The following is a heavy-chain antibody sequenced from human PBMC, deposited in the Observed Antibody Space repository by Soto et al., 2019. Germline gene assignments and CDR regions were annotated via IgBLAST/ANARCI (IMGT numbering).Heavy chain of an antibody. CDR1: GGTFSSYA. J-gene: IGHJ5*02. CDR3: ARDQDTACYKWFTL. Sequence: GASVKVSCKASGGTFSSYAISWVRQAPGQGLEWMGGIIPIFGTANYAQKFQGRVTITADESTSTAYMELSSLRSEDTAVYYCARDQDTACYKWFTLWCQRTLGTVSS. V-gene: IGHV1-69*13. CDR2: IIPIFGTA. D-gene: IGHD2-15*01.